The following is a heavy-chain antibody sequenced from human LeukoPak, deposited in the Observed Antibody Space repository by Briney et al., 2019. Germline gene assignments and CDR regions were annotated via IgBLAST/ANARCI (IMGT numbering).Heavy chain of an antibody. CDR3: ASEYCSATRCDDY. Sequence: GGSLRLSCAASGFTFNSYSMNWVRQAPGKGLEWVSYISGSSTTIHYADSVKGRFTISRDNAKNSLYLQMSSLRVEDTAVYYCASEYCSATRCDDYWGQGTVVTVSS. J-gene: IGHJ4*02. V-gene: IGHV3-48*01. CDR1: GFTFNSYS. CDR2: ISGSSTTI. D-gene: IGHD2-2*01.